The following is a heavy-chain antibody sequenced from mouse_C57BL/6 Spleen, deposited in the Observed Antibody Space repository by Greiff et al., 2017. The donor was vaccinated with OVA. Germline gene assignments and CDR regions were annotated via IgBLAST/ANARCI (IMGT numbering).Heavy chain of an antibody. J-gene: IGHJ4*01. CDR3: ARRDGEASYAMDY. V-gene: IGHV1-82*01. CDR1: GYAFSSSW. CDR2: IYPGDGDT. D-gene: IGHD2-3*01. Sequence: VKLQESGPELVKPGASVKISCKASGYAFSSSWMNWVKQRPGKGLEWIGRIYPGDGDTNYNGKFKGKATLTADKSSSTAYMQLSSLTSEDSAVYFCARRDGEASYAMDYWGQGTSVTVSS.